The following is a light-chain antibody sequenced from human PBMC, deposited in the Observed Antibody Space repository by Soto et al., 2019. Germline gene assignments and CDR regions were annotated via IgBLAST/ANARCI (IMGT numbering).Light chain of an antibody. CDR2: DVS. J-gene: IGLJ2*01. Sequence: QSALTQPRSVSGSPGQSVTISCTGISSDVGGYNFVSWYQQHPGKAPKLMIYDVSKWPSGVPDRFSGSKSGNTASLTISGLQAEDEADYYCCSYAGSYTVVFGGGTKVTVL. CDR3: CSYAGSYTVV. V-gene: IGLV2-11*01. CDR1: SSDVGGYNF.